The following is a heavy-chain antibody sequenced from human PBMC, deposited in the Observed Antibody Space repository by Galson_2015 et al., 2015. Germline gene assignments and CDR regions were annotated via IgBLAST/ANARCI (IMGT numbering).Heavy chain of an antibody. D-gene: IGHD5-18*01. V-gene: IGHV3-74*01. J-gene: IGHJ4*02. Sequence: SLRLSRAASGFTFSSYWMHWVRHAPGKGLVWVSRINSDGSSTSYADSVKGRFTISRDNAKNTLYLQMNSLRAEDTAVYYCAKQVRIQDYYFDYWGQGTLVTVSS. CDR1: GFTFSSYW. CDR3: AKQVRIQDYYFDY. CDR2: INSDGSST.